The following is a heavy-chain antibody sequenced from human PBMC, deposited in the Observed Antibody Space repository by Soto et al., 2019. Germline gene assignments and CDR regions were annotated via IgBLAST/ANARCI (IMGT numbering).Heavy chain of an antibody. J-gene: IGHJ2*01. CDR1: GGSISIYY. V-gene: IGHV4-59*01. CDR3: ARGTQIWYSRHFDV. D-gene: IGHD6-13*01. CDR2: IFHSRNT. Sequence: PSESLSLTCTASGGSISIYYGSWIRQPPGKGLEWIAYIFHSRNTDSNPSLKSRVTMSVDTSKNQFSLKLKSVTAADTAVYYCARGTQIWYSRHFDVWGRGTLVTVSS.